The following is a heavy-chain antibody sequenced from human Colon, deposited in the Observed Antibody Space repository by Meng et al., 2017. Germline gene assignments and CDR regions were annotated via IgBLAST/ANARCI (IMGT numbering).Heavy chain of an antibody. V-gene: IGHV4-4*02. Sequence: QVHLQESGSGRVEPSGTLSLTCEVSGGSISSSQWWSWVRQPPGKGLEWIGQIYLGGSPAYSPSLESRITMSVDKSNNQFSLRLRSVTAADTAVYYCARHGGWHFDYWGQGTLVTVSS. CDR3: ARHGGWHFDY. D-gene: IGHD6-19*01. CDR1: GGSISSSQW. J-gene: IGHJ4*02. CDR2: IYLGGSP.